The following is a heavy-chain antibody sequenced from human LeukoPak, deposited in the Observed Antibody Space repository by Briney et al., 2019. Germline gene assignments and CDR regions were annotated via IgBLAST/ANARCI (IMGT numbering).Heavy chain of an antibody. V-gene: IGHV4-31*03. Sequence: SETLSLTCTVSGGSISSRTYYWSWIRQHPGKGLEWIVYIYYSGSTYYNPSLKGRLSISVDTSKNHFSLKLSSVTAADTAVYFCARDRRGLDFYDAFDIWGQGTMVTVSS. J-gene: IGHJ3*02. CDR3: ARDRRGLDFYDAFDI. CDR2: IYYSGST. D-gene: IGHD2/OR15-2a*01. CDR1: GGSISSRTYY.